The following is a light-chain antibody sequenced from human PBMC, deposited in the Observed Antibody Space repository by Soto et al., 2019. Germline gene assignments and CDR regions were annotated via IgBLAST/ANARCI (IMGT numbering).Light chain of an antibody. Sequence: QSVLTQSPSASASLGASVKLTCTLSSGHSNYAIAWHQQQPEKGPRYLMKLNSDGSHRKGDGIPDRFSGSSSGAEHYLTISSLQSDDAADYYCQTWGTGIRVFGTGTKVTVL. J-gene: IGLJ1*01. CDR2: LNSDGSH. CDR3: QTWGTGIRV. CDR1: SGHSNYA. V-gene: IGLV4-69*01.